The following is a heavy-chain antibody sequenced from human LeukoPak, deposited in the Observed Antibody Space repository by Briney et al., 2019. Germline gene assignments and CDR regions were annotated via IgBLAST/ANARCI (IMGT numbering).Heavy chain of an antibody. V-gene: IGHV1-2*02. D-gene: IGHD3-22*01. J-gene: IGHJ4*02. CDR1: GYTFTGYY. Sequence: ASVKVSCKASGYTFTGYYMHWVRQAPGQGLELMGWINPNSGGTNYAQKFQGRVTMTRDTSISTAYMELSRLRSDDTAVYYCARYYYDSSGYYYSDYWGQGTLVTVSS. CDR2: INPNSGGT. CDR3: ARYYYDSSGYYYSDY.